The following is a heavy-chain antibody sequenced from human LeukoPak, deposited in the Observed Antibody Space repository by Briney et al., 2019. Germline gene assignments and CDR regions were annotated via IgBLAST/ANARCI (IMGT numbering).Heavy chain of an antibody. V-gene: IGHV4-34*01. CDR1: GGSFSGYY. CDR3: ARPLPAAALSAFDI. J-gene: IGHJ3*02. D-gene: IGHD2-2*01. CDR2: INHSGNT. Sequence: PSETLSLTCAVYGGSFSGYYWSGIRQPPGGGLECIGEINHSGNTTYNPSLKSRITISVDTSKTQFSLKLSSVTAADTAVYYCARPLPAAALSAFDIWGQGTMVTVSS.